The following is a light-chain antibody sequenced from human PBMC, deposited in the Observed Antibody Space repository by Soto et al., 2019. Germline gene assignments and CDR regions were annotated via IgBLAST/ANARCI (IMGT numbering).Light chain of an antibody. CDR1: SSNIGSNT. J-gene: IGLJ2*01. V-gene: IGLV1-44*01. Sequence: VLTQPPSASGTPGQRVTISCSGSSSNIGSNTVNWYQQLPGTAPKLLIYSNIQRPSGVPDRFSGSKSGTSASLAISGLQSEDEADYYCAAWDDSLNGYVVFGGGTQLTVL. CDR3: AAWDDSLNGYVV. CDR2: SNI.